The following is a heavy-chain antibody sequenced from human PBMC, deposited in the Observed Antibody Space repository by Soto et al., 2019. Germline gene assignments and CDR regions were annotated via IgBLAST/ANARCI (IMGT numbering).Heavy chain of an antibody. D-gene: IGHD2-15*01. Sequence: GGSLRLSCAASGFTFSNYAMSWVRQAPGKGLEWVSTISANTGGTYYADSVRGRFTISRDNSKNTLYLQMNGLRAEDTAVYSCAKDRAGVVAATTFDCWGQGALVTVSS. V-gene: IGHV3-23*01. CDR1: GFTFSNYA. CDR3: AKDRAGVVAATTFDC. J-gene: IGHJ4*02. CDR2: ISANTGGT.